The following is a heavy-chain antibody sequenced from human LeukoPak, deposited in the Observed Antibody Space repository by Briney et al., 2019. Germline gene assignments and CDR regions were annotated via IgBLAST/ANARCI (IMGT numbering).Heavy chain of an antibody. CDR3: ARESTGLAYYDSSGLDY. D-gene: IGHD3-22*01. J-gene: IGHJ4*02. CDR1: GFTFSSYA. V-gene: IGHV3-30-3*01. Sequence: HPGRSLRLSCAASGFTFSSYAMHWVRQAPGKGLEWVAVISYDGSNKYYADSVKGRFTTSRDNSKNTLYLQMNSLRAEDTAVYYCARESTGLAYYDSSGLDYWGQGTLVTVSS. CDR2: ISYDGSNK.